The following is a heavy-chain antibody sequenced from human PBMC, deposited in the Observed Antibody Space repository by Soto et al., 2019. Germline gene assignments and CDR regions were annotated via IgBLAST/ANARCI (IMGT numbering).Heavy chain of an antibody. Sequence: PSETLSVTCTVSGGSISSGDYYWRWILQHPGKGLEWIGTIYFSGTTYYNPSLKSRVTISVDTSKSQFSLKLSSVTAADTAVYYCARRDRSGFSYWLDTWGQGTLVTVSS. J-gene: IGHJ5*02. CDR2: IYFSGTT. D-gene: IGHD3-22*01. CDR3: ARRDRSGFSYWLDT. V-gene: IGHV4-31*03. CDR1: GGSISSGDYY.